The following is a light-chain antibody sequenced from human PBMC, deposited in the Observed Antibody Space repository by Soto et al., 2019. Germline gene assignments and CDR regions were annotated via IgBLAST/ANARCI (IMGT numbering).Light chain of an antibody. CDR1: QSVSSIY. CDR2: GAS. CDR3: QQYDSSRWT. J-gene: IGKJ1*01. Sequence: EIVLTQSPGTLSLSPGERATLSCRASQSVSSIYLAWYQQKPGQAPRLLIYGASSRATGIPDRFSGSGSGTDFTLTISRLEPEDFAVYYCQQYDSSRWTFGQGSKVDIK. V-gene: IGKV3-20*01.